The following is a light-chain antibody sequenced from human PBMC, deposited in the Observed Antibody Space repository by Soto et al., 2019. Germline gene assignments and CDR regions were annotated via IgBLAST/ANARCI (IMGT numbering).Light chain of an antibody. J-gene: IGKJ4*01. V-gene: IGKV4-1*01. Sequence: DIVMTQSPDSLAVSLGERAIINCKSSQSVLYSSNNKNYLAWYQQKPGQPPKLLIYWASTRESGVPDRISGSGSGTDFTLTISSLQAEDVAVYYCQQYYSTPLTFGGGTKVEIK. CDR2: WAS. CDR3: QQYYSTPLT. CDR1: QSVLYSSNNKNY.